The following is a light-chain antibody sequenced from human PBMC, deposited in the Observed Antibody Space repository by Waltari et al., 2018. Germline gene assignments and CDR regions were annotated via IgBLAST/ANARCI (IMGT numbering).Light chain of an antibody. J-gene: IGKJ4*01. CDR1: EGVKNN. Sequence: DVQLTHSPSTLSAYVGDRVTSTCRAREGVKNNLAWYQHQPGQAPKVLVHKASKLESGVPSRFSGSGYGTEFTLTISSLEPDDFATYYCHQYNTLPLTFGGRTKVEIK. CDR3: HQYNTLPLT. V-gene: IGKV1-5*03. CDR2: KAS.